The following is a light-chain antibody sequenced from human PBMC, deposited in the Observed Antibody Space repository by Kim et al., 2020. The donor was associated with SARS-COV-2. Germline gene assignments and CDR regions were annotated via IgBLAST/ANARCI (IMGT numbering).Light chain of an antibody. J-gene: IGLJ1*01. CDR2: DGR. CDR1: IGDIGNSNS. V-gene: IGLV2-14*03. CDR3: CSTSNTLDYV. Sequence: GQSITTACSATIGDIGNSNSASLDQQPSREAPRLIIYDGRDRPAGVSARFSGSKSANMASLTISGLRSEDEADYYCCSTSNTLDYVFGSGTKVTVL.